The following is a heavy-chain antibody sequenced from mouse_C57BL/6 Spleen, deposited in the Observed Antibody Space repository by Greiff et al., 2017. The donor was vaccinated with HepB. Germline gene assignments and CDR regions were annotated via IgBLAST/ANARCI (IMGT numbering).Heavy chain of an antibody. V-gene: IGHV1-72*01. J-gene: IGHJ2*01. CDR2: IDPYSGGT. D-gene: IGHD2-5*01. Sequence: QVQLQQPGAELVKPGASVKLSCKASGYTFTSYWMHWVKQRPGRGLEWIGSIDPYSGGTKYNEKFKSKSTLTVDKPSSTAYMQLSSLTSEDSAVYYCAREDYSNSFDYWGQGTTLTVSS. CDR3: AREDYSNSFDY. CDR1: GYTFTSYW.